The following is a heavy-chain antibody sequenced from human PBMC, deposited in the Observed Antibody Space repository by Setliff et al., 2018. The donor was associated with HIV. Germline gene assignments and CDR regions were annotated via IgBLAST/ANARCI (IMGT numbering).Heavy chain of an antibody. J-gene: IGHJ6*03. CDR3: ARDAFDYTAYYYSYMDV. CDR2: INAGNGNT. CDR1: GYTFTNYA. V-gene: IGHV1-3*01. Sequence: ASVKVSCKASGYTFTNYAMHWVRQAPGQRLEWMGWINAGNGNTKYSQRIQGRVTMTRDTSTSTVYMELISLRSEDTAVYYCARDAFDYTAYYYSYMDVWGKGTTVTVSS. D-gene: IGHD4-4*01.